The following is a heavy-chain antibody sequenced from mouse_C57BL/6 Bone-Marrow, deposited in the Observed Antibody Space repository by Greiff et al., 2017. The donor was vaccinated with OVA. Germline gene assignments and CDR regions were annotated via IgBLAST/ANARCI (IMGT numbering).Heavy chain of an antibody. CDR2: INPSTGGT. Sequence: VQLQQSGPELVKPGASVKISCKASGYSFTGYYMNWVKQSPEKSLEWIGEINPSTGGTTYNQKFKAKATLTVDKSSSTAYMQLKSLTSEDSAVYDCARVDGYYSLDYWGQGTTLTVSS. CDR1: GYSFTGYY. CDR3: ARVDGYYSLDY. D-gene: IGHD2-3*01. J-gene: IGHJ2*01. V-gene: IGHV1-42*01.